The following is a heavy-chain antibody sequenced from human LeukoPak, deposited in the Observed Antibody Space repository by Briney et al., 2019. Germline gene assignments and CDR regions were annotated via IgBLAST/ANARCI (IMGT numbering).Heavy chain of an antibody. Sequence: PSETLSLTCAVSGGSNSGNYWSWIRQHPGKGLEWIGYIYYTGITSYNPSLKSRVTMSVDTSMNQVSLKVTSLTAADTAVYYCAASSGVTLGRFWGQGALVTVSS. CDR3: AASSGVTLGRF. J-gene: IGHJ4*02. V-gene: IGHV4-31*11. CDR1: GGSNSGNY. D-gene: IGHD3-16*01. CDR2: IYYTGIT.